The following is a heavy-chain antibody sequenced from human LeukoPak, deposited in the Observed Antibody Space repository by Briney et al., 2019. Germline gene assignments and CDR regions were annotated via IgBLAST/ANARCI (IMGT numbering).Heavy chain of an antibody. CDR1: GFTFDDYS. V-gene: IGHV3-43*01. J-gene: IGHJ6*03. CDR3: ARAPTIDFYYYYMDV. Sequence: GGSLRLSCAASGFTFDDYSMHWVRQAPGKGLEWVSLISWDGGSTYYADSVKGRFTISRDNSKNSLYLQMNSLRTEDTALYYCARAPTIDFYYYYMDVWGRGTTVTVSS. D-gene: IGHD4/OR15-4a*01. CDR2: ISWDGGST.